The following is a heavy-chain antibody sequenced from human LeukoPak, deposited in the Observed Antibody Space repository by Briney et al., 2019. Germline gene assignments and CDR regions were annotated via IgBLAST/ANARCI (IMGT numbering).Heavy chain of an antibody. CDR3: ARSTSADY. V-gene: IGHV3-23*01. D-gene: IGHD1-26*01. CDR1: GFTFSSFA. J-gene: IGHJ4*02. CDR2: ISASGYST. Sequence: PGGSLRLSCAASGFTFSSFAMSWVRQAPGNGLEWVSSISASGYSTYYTDSVKGRFTISRDNSKNTLSLQMNSLRADDTAVYYCARSTSADYWGQGTLVTVSS.